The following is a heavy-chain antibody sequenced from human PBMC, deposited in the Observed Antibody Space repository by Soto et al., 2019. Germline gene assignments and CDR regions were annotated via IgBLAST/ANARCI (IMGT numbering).Heavy chain of an antibody. CDR2: IYYSGST. D-gene: IGHD6-13*01. Sequence: SETLSLTCTVSGGSISSGGYYWSWIRQHPXKGLEWIGYIYYSGSTYYNPSLKSRVTISVDTSKNQFSLKLSSVTAADTAVYYCARGERVAAAGTMGYYYYGMDVWGQGTTVTVSS. V-gene: IGHV4-31*03. CDR1: GGSISSGGYY. CDR3: ARGERVAAAGTMGYYYYGMDV. J-gene: IGHJ6*02.